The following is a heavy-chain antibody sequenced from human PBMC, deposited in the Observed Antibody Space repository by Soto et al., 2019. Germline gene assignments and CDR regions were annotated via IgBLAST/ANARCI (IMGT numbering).Heavy chain of an antibody. V-gene: IGHV3-30*03. CDR1: EFTFSSYG. J-gene: IGHJ6*02. Sequence: QVQLVESGGGVVQPGRSLRLSCAASEFTFSSYGMHWVRQAPGKGLEWVAVISYDGSNKYYADSVKGRFTISRDNSKNTLYLQMNSLRAEDTAVYYCATYGMDVWGQGTTVTVSS. CDR2: ISYDGSNK. CDR3: ATYGMDV.